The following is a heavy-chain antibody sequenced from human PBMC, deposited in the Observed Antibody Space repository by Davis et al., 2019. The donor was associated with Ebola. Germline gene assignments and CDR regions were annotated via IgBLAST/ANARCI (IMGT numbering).Heavy chain of an antibody. CDR1: GYSISSGYY. Sequence: SETLSLTCAVSGYSISSGYYWGWIRQPPGKGLEWIGSIYHSGSTNYNPSLKSRVTMSVDTSKNQFSLTLTSVTAADTAVYYCARRAAAGRCYFDYWGQGTLVTVSS. J-gene: IGHJ4*02. CDR2: IYHSGST. CDR3: ARRAAAGRCYFDY. D-gene: IGHD6-13*01. V-gene: IGHV4-38-2*01.